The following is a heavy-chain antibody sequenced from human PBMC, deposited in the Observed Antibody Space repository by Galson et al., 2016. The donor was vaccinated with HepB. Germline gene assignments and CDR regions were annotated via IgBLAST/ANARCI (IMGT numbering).Heavy chain of an antibody. Sequence: SVKVSCKASGYTFTTCYMYWVRQAPGQGLEWMGVINPSGGSTTYAQKFQGRVTMTRETSTSPVYMDLGSLTSDDTAVYYCARDGVYNSGLDHWGQGNLVTVSS. CDR3: ARDGVYNSGLDH. V-gene: IGHV1-46*01. CDR2: INPSGGST. J-gene: IGHJ4*02. CDR1: GYTFTTCY. D-gene: IGHD6-19*01.